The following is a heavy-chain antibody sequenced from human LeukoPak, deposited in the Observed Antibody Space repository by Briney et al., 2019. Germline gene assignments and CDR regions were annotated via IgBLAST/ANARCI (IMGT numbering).Heavy chain of an antibody. CDR1: GFTFSSYA. CDR2: ISYDGSNK. V-gene: IGHV3-30*04. Sequence: GGSLRLSCAASGFTFSSYAIHWVRQAPGKGLEWVALISYDGSNKYYADSVKGRFTISRDKSKNTLYLQMNGLRAEDTAVYYCARDTRRRDMVRGVIISSYYYYMDVWGKGTTVTVSS. J-gene: IGHJ6*03. CDR3: ARDTRRRDMVRGVIISSYYYYMDV. D-gene: IGHD3-10*01.